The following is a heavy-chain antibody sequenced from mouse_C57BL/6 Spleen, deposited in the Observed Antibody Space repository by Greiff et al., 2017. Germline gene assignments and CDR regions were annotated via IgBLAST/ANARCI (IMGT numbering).Heavy chain of an antibody. V-gene: IGHV10-1*01. Sequence: EVQLVESGGGLVQPKGSLKLSCAASGFSFNTYAMNWVRQAPGKGLEWVARIRRKSLIYATYYADSVKDRFTISRDDSESMVYVKMNNLKTEDAAVFYCVGKATLWYFDVWGTGTTLTVSS. CDR1: GFSFNTYA. D-gene: IGHD3-3*01. CDR2: IRRKSLIYAT. CDR3: VGKATLWYFDV. J-gene: IGHJ1*03.